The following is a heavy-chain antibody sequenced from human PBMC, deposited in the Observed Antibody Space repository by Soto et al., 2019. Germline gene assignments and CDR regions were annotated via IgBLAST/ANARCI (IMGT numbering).Heavy chain of an antibody. V-gene: IGHV3-7*01. CDR2: INQDGSVK. CDR1: GFAFATHW. D-gene: IGHD3-16*01. Sequence: GGSLRLSCAASGFAFATHWMNWIRQAPGKGLEWVAIINQDGSVKDYVNSVKGRFTISRDNAKNLLFLQMNSLTADDTAVYYCVRDWGWDTYDHWGQGILVTVSS. CDR3: VRDWGWDTYDH. J-gene: IGHJ4*02.